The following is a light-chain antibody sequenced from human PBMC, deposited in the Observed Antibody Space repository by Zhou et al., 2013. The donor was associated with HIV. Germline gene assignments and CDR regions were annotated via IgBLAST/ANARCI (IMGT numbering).Light chain of an antibody. J-gene: IGKJ4*01. CDR1: QAISSH. CDR2: AAS. V-gene: IGKV1-9*01. CDR3: QQFKRYPLT. Sequence: DIQLTQSPTFLSASVGDRVTIACRASQAISSHLAWYQQKPGKAPNLLIYAASALQSGVPSRFSGSGSGTEFTLTISSLQPEDFATYYCQQFKRYPLTFGGGTKVEIK.